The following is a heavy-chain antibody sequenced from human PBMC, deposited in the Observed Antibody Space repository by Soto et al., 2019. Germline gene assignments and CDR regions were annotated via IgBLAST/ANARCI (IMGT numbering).Heavy chain of an antibody. CDR3: ARQKGLRRNSVPFDY. CDR1: GYTFSTYW. CDR2: IYPDDSET. V-gene: IGHV5-51*01. J-gene: IGHJ4*02. D-gene: IGHD4-4*01. Sequence: PGESLKISCQGSGYTFSTYWIGWVRQMPGRGLEWMGIIYPDDSETRYSPSFQGLVTISVDKSTNSAYVQWSSLKASDTAIYYCARQKGLRRNSVPFDYWGQGTQVTVSS.